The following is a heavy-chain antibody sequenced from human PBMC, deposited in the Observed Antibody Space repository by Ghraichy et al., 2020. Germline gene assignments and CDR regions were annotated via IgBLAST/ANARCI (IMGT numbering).Heavy chain of an antibody. CDR2: IDPSDSYT. CDR1: GYSFTSYW. Sequence: GESLNISCKGSGYSFTSYWISWVRQMPGKGLEWMGRIDPSDSYTNYSPSFQGHVTISADKSISTAYLQWSSLKASDTAMYYCAKETGGYYGSGSYYTPAPAFDYWGQVALVTVSS. CDR3: AKETGGYYGSGSYYTPAPAFDY. J-gene: IGHJ4*02. V-gene: IGHV5-10-1*01. D-gene: IGHD3-10*01.